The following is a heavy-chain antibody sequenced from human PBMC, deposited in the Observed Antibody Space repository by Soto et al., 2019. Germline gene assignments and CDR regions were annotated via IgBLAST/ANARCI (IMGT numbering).Heavy chain of an antibody. J-gene: IGHJ3*02. V-gene: IGHV5-51*01. D-gene: IGHD3-22*01. CDR2: IYPGDSDT. CDR1: GYSLTSYW. CDR3: ERHYYDSSGILAVDI. Sequence: VESLNISFKGSGYSLTSYWIGWVRQMPGKGLEWMGIIYPGDSDTRYSPSFQGQVTISADKSISTAYLQWSSLKASDTAMYYCERHYYDSSGILAVDIWGQGTMVTVS.